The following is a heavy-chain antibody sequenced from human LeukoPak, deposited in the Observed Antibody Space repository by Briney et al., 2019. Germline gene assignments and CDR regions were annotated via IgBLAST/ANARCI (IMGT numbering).Heavy chain of an antibody. CDR1: GGSISSYY. D-gene: IGHD3-10*01. CDR3: ARESVLLWFGERPHDAFDI. V-gene: IGHV4-59*12. J-gene: IGHJ3*02. CDR2: IYYSGCT. Sequence: PSETLSLTCTVSGGSISSYYWSWIRQPPGRGLEWIGYIYYSGCTNYNPSLKSRVTISVDTSKNQFSLKLSSVTAADTAVYYCARESVLLWFGERPHDAFDIWGQGTMVTVSS.